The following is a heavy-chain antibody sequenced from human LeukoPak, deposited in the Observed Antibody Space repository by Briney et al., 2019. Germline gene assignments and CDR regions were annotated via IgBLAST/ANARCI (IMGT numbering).Heavy chain of an antibody. CDR3: ARSSSDYDFWSR. D-gene: IGHD3-3*01. CDR1: GGSISSGNFY. V-gene: IGHV4-39*02. CDR2: IYFSENT. J-gene: IGHJ4*02. Sequence: SETLCLTCIVSGGSISSGNFYWGWIRQPPGKGLEWIGSIYFSENTYYNPSLKSRVTISVDTSKNHFSLTLNSVTAADTAVYYCARSSSDYDFWSRWGQGTLVTVSS.